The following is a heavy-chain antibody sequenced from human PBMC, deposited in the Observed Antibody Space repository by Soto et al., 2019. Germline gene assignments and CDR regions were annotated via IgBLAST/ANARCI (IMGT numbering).Heavy chain of an antibody. CDR2: INAGNGNT. CDR3: AREAAARTPYFFDY. CDR1: GYTFTSYA. J-gene: IGHJ4*02. D-gene: IGHD6-13*01. Sequence: ASVKVSCKASGYTFTSYAMHWVRQAPGQRLEWMGWINAGNGNTKYSQKFQGRVTITRDTSASTAYMELSSLRSEDTAVYYCAREAAARTPYFFDYWGQGSLVTVSS. V-gene: IGHV1-3*01.